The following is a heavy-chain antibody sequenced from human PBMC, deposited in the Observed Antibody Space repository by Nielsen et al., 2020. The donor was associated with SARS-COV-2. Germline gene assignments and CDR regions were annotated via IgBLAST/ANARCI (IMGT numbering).Heavy chain of an antibody. CDR1: GFTFSSYP. CDR3: ARADTVIITGPYDY. CDR2: ISFDGSNK. J-gene: IGHJ4*02. V-gene: IGHV3-30*04. D-gene: IGHD3-16*01. Sequence: GESLKISCLASGFTFSSYPMHWVRQAPGKGLELVAIISFDGSNKYYADSVRGRFTISRDNPTNTLYLQMSSLRADDTAIYYCARADTVIITGPYDYWGQGTLVTVSS.